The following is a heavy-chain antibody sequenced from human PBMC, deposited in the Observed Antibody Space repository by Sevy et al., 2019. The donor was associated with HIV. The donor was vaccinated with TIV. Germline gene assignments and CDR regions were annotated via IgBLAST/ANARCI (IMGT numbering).Heavy chain of an antibody. D-gene: IGHD6-19*01. V-gene: IGHV4-30-4*01. CDR2: IFYSEST. CDR3: ARQSAVAGTFQLDY. CDR1: GGSISSGDYY. J-gene: IGHJ4*02. Sequence: SETLSLTCTVSGGSISSGDYYWSWIRQPPGKGLEWIGYIFYSESTYYNPSLKSRVTLSGDTSKNQFSLKLSSVTAADTAVYYCARQSAVAGTFQLDYWGQGTLVTVSS.